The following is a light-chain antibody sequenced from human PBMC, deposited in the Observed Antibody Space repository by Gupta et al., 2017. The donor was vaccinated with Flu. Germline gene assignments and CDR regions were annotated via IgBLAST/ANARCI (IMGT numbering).Light chain of an antibody. CDR3: QSYDSSLSGSYVV. V-gene: IGLV1-40*01. CDR2: GNL. CDR1: SSNIGAGYA. J-gene: IGLJ2*01. Sequence: QSVLTQPPSVSGAPGQRVTISCTGSSSNIGAGYAVHWYQQHPGTAPKLLIYGNLNRPSGVPDRFSGSKSGTSASLAITGLQAEDEAEYYCQSYDSSLSGSYVVFGGGTKLTVL.